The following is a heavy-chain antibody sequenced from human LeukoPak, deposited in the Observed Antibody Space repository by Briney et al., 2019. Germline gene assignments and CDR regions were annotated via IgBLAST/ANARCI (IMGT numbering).Heavy chain of an antibody. CDR2: IYSSGST. Sequence: GGSLRLSCAGSGFIFSSSYTSWVRQAPGKGLEWVSAIYSSGSTDYADSVKGRFTISRDNSKNTLFLQMNSLRAEDTAVYSCAKAPRRFRGIIITPLYYFDYWGQGTLVTVSS. CDR1: GFIFSSSY. CDR3: AKAPRRFRGIIITPLYYFDY. D-gene: IGHD3-10*01. J-gene: IGHJ4*02. V-gene: IGHV3-53*01.